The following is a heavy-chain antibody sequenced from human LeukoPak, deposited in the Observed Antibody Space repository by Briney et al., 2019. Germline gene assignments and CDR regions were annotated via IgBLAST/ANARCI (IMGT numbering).Heavy chain of an antibody. CDR3: ARAESSYESSGYYTF. CDR1: GFALTTYN. J-gene: IGHJ4*02. D-gene: IGHD3-22*01. Sequence: ASVKVSCKASGFALTTYNIVWLRQAPGQGLEWVGWVTAFNENTHYSRKVQGRVTMTRDTSTSTAYMELRSLTSDDTAVYYCARAESSYESSGYYTFWGQGTLVTVSS. V-gene: IGHV1-18*01. CDR2: VTAFNENT.